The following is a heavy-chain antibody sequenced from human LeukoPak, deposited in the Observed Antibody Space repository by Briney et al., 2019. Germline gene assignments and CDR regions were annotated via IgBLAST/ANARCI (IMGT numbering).Heavy chain of an antibody. V-gene: IGHV1-24*01. J-gene: IGHJ4*02. CDR2: FDPEDGET. D-gene: IGHD3-22*01. CDR3: ARAYYYDSSGYFPPDY. Sequence: GASVKVSCKVSGYTLTELSMHWVRQAPGKGLEWMGGFDPEDGETIYAQKFQGRVTMTRDTSTSTVYMELSSLRSEDTAVYYCARAYYYDSSGYFPPDYWGQGTLVTVSS. CDR1: GYTLTELS.